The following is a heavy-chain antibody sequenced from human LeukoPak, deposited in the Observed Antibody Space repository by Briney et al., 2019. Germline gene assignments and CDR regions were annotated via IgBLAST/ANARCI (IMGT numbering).Heavy chain of an antibody. CDR2: FYTSGST. V-gene: IGHV4-4*07. D-gene: IGHD4-23*01. Sequence: SETLPLTCTVSGVSLSSYYWSWIRQPAGKGLEWIGRFYTSGSTNYNPSLKSRVTMSVDTSKNQFSLKLKSVTAADTAVYYCARDRTVVGTYYYYGMDVWGQGTTVTVSS. J-gene: IGHJ6*02. CDR1: GVSLSSYY. CDR3: ARDRTVVGTYYYYGMDV.